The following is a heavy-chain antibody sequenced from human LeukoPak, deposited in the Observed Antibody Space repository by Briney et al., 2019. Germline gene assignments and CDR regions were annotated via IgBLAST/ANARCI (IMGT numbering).Heavy chain of an antibody. CDR2: ISSSGSSI. J-gene: IGHJ5*02. Sequence: PGGSLRLSCAASGFIFSRYEMNWVRQAPGKGLEWVSYISSSGSSIYYADSVKGRFTISRDNAKNSLFLQMNSLRAEDTAVYYCARDPSDLWNSITMVRGAFDPWGQGTLVTVSS. CDR1: GFIFSRYE. V-gene: IGHV3-48*03. D-gene: IGHD3-10*01. CDR3: ARDPSDLWNSITMVRGAFDP.